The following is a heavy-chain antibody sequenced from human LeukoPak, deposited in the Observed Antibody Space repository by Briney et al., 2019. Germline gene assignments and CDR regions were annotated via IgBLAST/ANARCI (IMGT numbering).Heavy chain of an antibody. J-gene: IGHJ4*02. D-gene: IGHD6-19*01. Sequence: GGSLRLSCAASGFTFSDYYMTWIRQAPGKGLEWVSYISANGNNKYYADSVKGRFTISRDNAKNSLYLQMNSLRDEDTAVYYCASSQSSVAGIVGCWGQGTLVTVSS. CDR3: ASSQSSVAGIVGC. CDR1: GFTFSDYY. V-gene: IGHV3-11*04. CDR2: ISANGNNK.